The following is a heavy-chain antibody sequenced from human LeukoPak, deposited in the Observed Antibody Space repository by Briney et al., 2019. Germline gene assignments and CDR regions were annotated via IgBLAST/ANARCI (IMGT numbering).Heavy chain of an antibody. V-gene: IGHV3-11*06. CDR1: GFTFSDYY. J-gene: IGHJ4*02. CDR2: ISRNSYT. D-gene: IGHD3-10*01. Sequence: GGSLRLSCAASGFTFSDYYMSWIRQAPGKGLEWVSYISRNSYTNYADSVKGRFTISRDNAKNSLYLQMASLRAEDTAVYYCARDRGGIDYWGQGTLVTVSS. CDR3: ARDRGGIDY.